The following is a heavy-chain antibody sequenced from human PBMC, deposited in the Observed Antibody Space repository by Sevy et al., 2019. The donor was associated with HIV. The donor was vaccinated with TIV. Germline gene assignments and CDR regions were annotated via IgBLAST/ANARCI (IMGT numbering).Heavy chain of an antibody. CDR1: QFNFDTYA. CDR2: IWYDGSSK. V-gene: IGHV3-33*01. J-gene: IGHJ4*02. D-gene: IGHD3-10*01. Sequence: GGSLRLCCVASQFNFDTYAIHWVRQAPGKGLEWVAMIWYDGSSKDYAESVKGRFTSFSDNSQNTAFLQMNSLRAEDTGVYYCATNMVHAGAYDSYFNFWGQGSLVTVSS. CDR3: ATNMVHAGAYDSYFNF.